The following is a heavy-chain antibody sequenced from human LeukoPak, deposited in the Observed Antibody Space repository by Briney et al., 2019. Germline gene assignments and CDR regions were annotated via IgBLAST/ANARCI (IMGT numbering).Heavy chain of an antibody. CDR3: ARVGESGYPHYYYYYYMDV. CDR2: IIPIFGTA. J-gene: IGHJ6*03. V-gene: IGHV1-69*13. D-gene: IGHD3-3*01. Sequence: GASVKVSCKASGGTFSSYAISWVRQAPGQGLEWMGGIIPIFGTANYAQKFQGRVTITADESTSTAYMELSSLRSEDTAVYYCARVGESGYPHYYYYYYMDVWGKGTTVTVSS. CDR1: GGTFSSYA.